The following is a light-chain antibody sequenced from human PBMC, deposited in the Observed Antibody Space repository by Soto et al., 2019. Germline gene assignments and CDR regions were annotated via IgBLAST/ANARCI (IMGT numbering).Light chain of an antibody. CDR2: DVN. Sequence: QSALTQPASVSGSPGQSIIISCTGTTSDVGDYVSWYQQHPGKAPKLMIYDVNDRPSGISARFSASKSGNTASLTISGLQAEDEADYYCSSFTSNSPVVFGGGTKLTGL. J-gene: IGLJ2*01. CDR3: SSFTSNSPVV. CDR1: TSDVGDY. V-gene: IGLV2-14*03.